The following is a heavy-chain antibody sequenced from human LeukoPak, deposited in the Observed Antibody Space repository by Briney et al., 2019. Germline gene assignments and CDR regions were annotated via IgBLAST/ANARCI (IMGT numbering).Heavy chain of an antibody. J-gene: IGHJ4*02. V-gene: IGHV3-7*01. CDR2: MRLAGGVT. CDR1: GSTFSRSW. CDR3: EIDRGAR. Sequence: GGSLRLSCAASGSTFSRSWMSWVRQAPGKGLEWVALMRLAGGVTYYVESVKGRFTISRDNTKNLLYLQMNNLRAEDTAVYYCEIDRGARWGQGTLVTVSS.